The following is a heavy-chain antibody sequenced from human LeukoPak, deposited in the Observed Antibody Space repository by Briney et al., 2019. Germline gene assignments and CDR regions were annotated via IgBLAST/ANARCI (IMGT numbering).Heavy chain of an antibody. Sequence: GGSLRLSCAASGFSFSDYAMSWVRQAPGKGLEGVSVISGTARSTYYADSVKGRFTISRDNAKNSLYLQMNSLRVEDTAVYYCAREDGDAFDIWGQGTMVSVSS. J-gene: IGHJ3*02. CDR3: AREDGDAFDI. CDR1: GFSFSDYA. V-gene: IGHV3-23*01. CDR2: ISGTARST. D-gene: IGHD5-24*01.